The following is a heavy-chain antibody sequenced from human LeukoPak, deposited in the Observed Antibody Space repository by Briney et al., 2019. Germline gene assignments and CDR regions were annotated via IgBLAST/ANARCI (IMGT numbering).Heavy chain of an antibody. CDR1: GGSISSYY. Sequence: SETLSLTCTVSGGSISSYYWSWIRQPPGKGLEWIGYIYYSGSTNYNPSLKSRVTISVDTSKNQFSLKLSSVTAADTAVYYCARVTRSGSYYYYYGMDVWGQGTTATVSS. V-gene: IGHV4-59*01. D-gene: IGHD1-26*01. CDR3: ARVTRSGSYYYYYGMDV. J-gene: IGHJ6*02. CDR2: IYYSGST.